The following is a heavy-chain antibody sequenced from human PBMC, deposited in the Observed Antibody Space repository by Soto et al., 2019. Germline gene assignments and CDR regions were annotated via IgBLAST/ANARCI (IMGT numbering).Heavy chain of an antibody. V-gene: IGHV3-33*01. Sequence: QVQLVESGGGVVQPGRSLRLSCAASGFIFSNYGMHWVRQAPGKGLEWVAVIWYDGSNKCYADSVKGRFTISRDNSKNTLYLQMNSLRAEDTAVYYCARGDDSGRAEWGQGTLVTVSS. CDR3: ARGDDSGRAE. J-gene: IGHJ4*02. CDR2: IWYDGSNK. CDR1: GFIFSNYG. D-gene: IGHD3-10*01.